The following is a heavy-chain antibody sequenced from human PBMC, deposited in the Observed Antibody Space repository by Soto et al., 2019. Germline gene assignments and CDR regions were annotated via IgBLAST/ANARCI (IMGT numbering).Heavy chain of an antibody. D-gene: IGHD6-13*01. V-gene: IGHV2-5*02. CDR3: AHTTRRAILYSSSWYGRIAFSDY. J-gene: IGHJ4*02. CDR2: IYWDDDK. Sequence: VSGPTLVNPTQTLTLTCTFSGFSLSTSGVGVGWIRQPPGKALEWLALIYWDDDKRYSPSLKSRLTITKDTSKNQVVLTMTNMDPVDTATYYCAHTTRRAILYSSSWYGRIAFSDYWGQGTLVTVTS. CDR1: GFSLSTSGVG.